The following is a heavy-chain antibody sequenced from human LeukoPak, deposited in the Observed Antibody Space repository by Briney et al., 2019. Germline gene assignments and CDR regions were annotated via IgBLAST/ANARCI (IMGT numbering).Heavy chain of an antibody. CDR1: GFTFHINA. Sequence: ESGGSLRLSCVASGFTFHINAMNWVRQAPGKGLEWVSAISGSGSSAHYADSVKGRFTISRDNSKNTVYLEMHSLRGGDTAVYYCAKDRGPYVGIANNWLDPWGQGTPVIVSS. D-gene: IGHD3-16*01. CDR3: AKDRGPYVGIANNWLDP. CDR2: ISGSGSSA. V-gene: IGHV3-23*01. J-gene: IGHJ5*02.